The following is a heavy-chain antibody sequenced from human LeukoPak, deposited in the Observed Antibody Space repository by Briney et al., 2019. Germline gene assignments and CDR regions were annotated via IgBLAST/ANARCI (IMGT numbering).Heavy chain of an antibody. CDR3: ARAGSYDFWSVSMMNWFAP. CDR1: GFTFSSYW. J-gene: IGHJ5*02. CDR2: IKQDGSEK. Sequence: GGSLRLSCAASGFTFSSYWMSWVRQAPGKGLEWVANIKQDGSEKYYVDSVKGRFTISRDNAKNFLYLQMNILRAEDTAAYYCARAGSYDFWSVSMMNWFAPWGQGTLVTVSS. V-gene: IGHV3-7*01. D-gene: IGHD3-3*01.